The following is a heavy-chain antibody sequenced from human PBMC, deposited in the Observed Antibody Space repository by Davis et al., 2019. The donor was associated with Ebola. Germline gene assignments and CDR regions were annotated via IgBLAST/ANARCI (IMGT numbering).Heavy chain of an antibody. D-gene: IGHD5-24*01. V-gene: IGHV3-30*14. J-gene: IGHJ4*02. Sequence: GESLKISCVASRFTFNSYAMHWVRQAPGKGLEWVAFTSFDGSITYYTDFVRGRFTISRDNSKNTLYLKMNSLRAEDTALYYCARGDGYNYWGYWGQGTLVAVSS. CDR2: TSFDGSIT. CDR3: ARGDGYNYWGY. CDR1: RFTFNSYA.